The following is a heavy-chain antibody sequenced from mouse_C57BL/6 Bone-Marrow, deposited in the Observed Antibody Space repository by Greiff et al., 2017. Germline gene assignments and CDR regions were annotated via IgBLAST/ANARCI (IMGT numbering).Heavy chain of an antibody. CDR2: IYPRSGNT. D-gene: IGHD1-1*01. J-gene: IGHJ4*01. Sequence: VKLMESGAELARPGASVKLSCKASGYTFTSYGISWVKQRTGQGLEWIGEIYPRSGNTYYNEKFKGKATLTADKSSSTAYMELRSLTSEDSAVYFCARRGTTVVAYYAMDYWGQGTSVTVSS. CDR3: ARRGTTVVAYYAMDY. CDR1: GYTFTSYG. V-gene: IGHV1-81*01.